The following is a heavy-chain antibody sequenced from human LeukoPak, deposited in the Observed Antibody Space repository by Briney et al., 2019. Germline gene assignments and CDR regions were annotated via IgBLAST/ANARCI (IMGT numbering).Heavy chain of an antibody. CDR3: ARRTEDCSGNSCYTSPNY. CDR2: IRYDGSNK. D-gene: IGHD2-15*01. J-gene: IGHJ4*02. Sequence: GGSLRLSCAASGFTFSGYGMHWVRQAAGKGLEWVAFIRYDGSNKYYADSVKGRFTISRDNSKNTLYLQMNSLRPEDTAVYYSARRTEDCSGNSCYTSPNYWGQGTLVTVSS. V-gene: IGHV3-30*02. CDR1: GFTFSGYG.